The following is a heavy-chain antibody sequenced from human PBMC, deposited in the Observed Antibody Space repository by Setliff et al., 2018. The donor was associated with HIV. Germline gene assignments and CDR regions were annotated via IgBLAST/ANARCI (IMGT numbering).Heavy chain of an antibody. Sequence: SVKVSCKASGGTFTKYTFTWVRQAPGQGLEWMGDIIPIFGTTNYARKFQGRVTIIADLSSTTDDMTLTSLRSDDTAIYFCARRPAVGGRYLYHYGMDVWGQGTTVTVSS. CDR3: ARRPAVGGRYLYHYGMDV. D-gene: IGHD3-9*01. J-gene: IGHJ6*02. CDR1: GGTFTKYT. V-gene: IGHV1-69*13. CDR2: IIPIFGTT.